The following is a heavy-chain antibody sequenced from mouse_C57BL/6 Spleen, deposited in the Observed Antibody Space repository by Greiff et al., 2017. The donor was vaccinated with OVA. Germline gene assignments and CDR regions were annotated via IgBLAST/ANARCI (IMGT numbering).Heavy chain of an antibody. Sequence: QVQLKESGPELVKPGASVKISCKASGYAFSSSWMNWVKQRPGKGLEWIGRIYPGDGDTNYNGKFKGKATLTADKSSSTAYMQLSSLTSEDSAVYFCARGGNYADYFDYWGQGTTLTVSS. CDR2: IYPGDGDT. CDR3: ARGGNYADYFDY. D-gene: IGHD2-1*01. V-gene: IGHV1-82*01. CDR1: GYAFSSSW. J-gene: IGHJ2*01.